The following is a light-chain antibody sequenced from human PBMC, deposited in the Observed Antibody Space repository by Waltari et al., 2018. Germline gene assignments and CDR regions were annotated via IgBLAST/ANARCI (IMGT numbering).Light chain of an antibody. CDR1: QRVGSSS. CDR3: QQHGTLPAT. CDR2: RAS. V-gene: IGKV3-20*01. J-gene: IGKJ1*01. Sequence: EIVLTQSPGTASLSPGERVTLSCRASQRVGSSSLAWYQQKPGQAPRLVIYRASGRATGIPDRFSGSGSGTDFSLTISRLEPEDFAVYYCQQHGTLPATFGQGTKVEIK.